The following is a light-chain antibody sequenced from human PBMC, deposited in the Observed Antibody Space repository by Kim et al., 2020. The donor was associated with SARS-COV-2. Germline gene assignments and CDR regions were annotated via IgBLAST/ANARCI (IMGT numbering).Light chain of an antibody. CDR3: QSYDSSLNVVV. CDR2: RNN. V-gene: IGLV1-40*01. Sequence: QSVLTQPPSVSGAPGQSVTISCTGSSSNIGAGYDVHWYRQLPGTAPKLLIYRNNNRPSGVPDRFSGSKSGTSASLAITGLQAEDEADYYCQSYDSSLNVVVFGGGTQLTVL. J-gene: IGLJ2*01. CDR1: SSNIGAGYD.